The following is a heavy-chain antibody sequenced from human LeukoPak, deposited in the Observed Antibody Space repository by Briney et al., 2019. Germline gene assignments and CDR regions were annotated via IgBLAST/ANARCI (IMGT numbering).Heavy chain of an antibody. V-gene: IGHV4-59*01. J-gene: IGHJ6*03. CDR1: GGSISSYY. CDR2: IYYSGST. D-gene: IGHD4-17*01. Sequence: SETLSLTCTVSGGSISSYYWSWIRQPPGKGLEWIGYIYYSGSTNYNPSLKSRVTISVDTSKNQFSLKLSSVTAADTAVYYCARIGIGGWDDYVSYYMDVWGKGTTVTVSS. CDR3: ARIGIGGWDDYVSYYMDV.